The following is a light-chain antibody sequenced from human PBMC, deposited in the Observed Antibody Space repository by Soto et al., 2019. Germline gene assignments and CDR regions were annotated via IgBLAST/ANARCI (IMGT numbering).Light chain of an antibody. CDR2: AAF. CDR3: QQYGSSLFS. Sequence: EIVMTQSPATLSVSPGERATLSCRASQSVSSNLAWYQQKPGQAPRLLIYAAFSRATGIPDRFSGSGSGTDFTLTISRLEPEDFAVYYCQQYGSSLFSFGPGTKVDIK. J-gene: IGKJ3*01. V-gene: IGKV3-20*01. CDR1: QSVSSN.